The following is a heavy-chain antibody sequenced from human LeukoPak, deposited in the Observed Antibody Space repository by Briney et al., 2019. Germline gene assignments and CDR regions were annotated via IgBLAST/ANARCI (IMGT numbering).Heavy chain of an antibody. Sequence: SETLSLTCTVSGGSINSYSWSWIRQPPGKGLEWIGYIYYRGSTNYNPSLKSRVTISVDTSKNQFSLKLSSVTAADTAVYYCARGRAADYWGQGTLVTVSS. CDR3: ARGRAADY. CDR1: GGSINSYS. J-gene: IGHJ4*02. CDR2: IYYRGST. D-gene: IGHD3-10*01. V-gene: IGHV4-59*01.